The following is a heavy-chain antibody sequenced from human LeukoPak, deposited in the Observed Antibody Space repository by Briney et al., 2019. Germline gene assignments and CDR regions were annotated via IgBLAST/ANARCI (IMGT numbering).Heavy chain of an antibody. Sequence: PGGPLRHSCAASGFTFDSYSMHGLRQAPGGGLVAVSLIDKRGHRTFYAPSVEGRFTVSRDNSRNSLYLHMSSLRTEDTALYYCVKEVIYSSWVSFDSWGRGTLVTVSS. J-gene: IGHJ4*02. CDR3: VKEVIYSSWVSFDS. V-gene: IGHV3-43*01. CDR1: GFTFDSYS. CDR2: IDKRGHRT. D-gene: IGHD4-11*01.